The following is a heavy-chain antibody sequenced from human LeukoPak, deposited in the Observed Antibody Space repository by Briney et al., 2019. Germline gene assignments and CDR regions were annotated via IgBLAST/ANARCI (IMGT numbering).Heavy chain of an antibody. J-gene: IGHJ4*02. Sequence: PGASVKVSCKASGYTFTGYYIHWVRQAPGQGLEWMGIINPTGGSTNYAQRFQGRVTMTRDTSTSTVYMELSSLRSEDTAVYFCARTDYGGNSYYFDYWGQGTLVTVSS. CDR1: GYTFTGYY. CDR2: INPTGGST. D-gene: IGHD4-23*01. V-gene: IGHV1-46*01. CDR3: ARTDYGGNSYYFDY.